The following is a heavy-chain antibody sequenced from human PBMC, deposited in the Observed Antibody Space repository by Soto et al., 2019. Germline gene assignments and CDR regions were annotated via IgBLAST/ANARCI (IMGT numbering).Heavy chain of an antibody. CDR2: ISYDGSNK. J-gene: IGHJ4*02. CDR3: ARSYYYGSGSPGVIDY. D-gene: IGHD3-10*01. CDR1: GFTFSSYG. V-gene: IGHV3-30*03. Sequence: GGSLRLSCAASGFTFSSYGMHWVRQAPGKGLEWVAVISYDGSNKYYADSVKGRFTISRDNSKNTLYLQMNSLRAEDTAVYYCARSYYYGSGSPGVIDYWGQGTLVTVSS.